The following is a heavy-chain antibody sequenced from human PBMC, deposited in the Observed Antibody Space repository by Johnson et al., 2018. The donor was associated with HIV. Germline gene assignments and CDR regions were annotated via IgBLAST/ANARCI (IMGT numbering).Heavy chain of an antibody. J-gene: IGHJ3*02. Sequence: QVQLVESGGGLVQPGGSLRLSCAASGFTVSSNYMSWVRQAPGKGLEWVAVISYDGSNKYYADSVKGRFTISRDNSKTTLYLQMNSLRDEDTAVYYCATSISTPPGAFDIWGQGTMVTVSS. CDR3: ATSISTPPGAFDI. D-gene: IGHD6-6*01. V-gene: IGHV3-30-3*01. CDR2: ISYDGSNK. CDR1: GFTVSSNY.